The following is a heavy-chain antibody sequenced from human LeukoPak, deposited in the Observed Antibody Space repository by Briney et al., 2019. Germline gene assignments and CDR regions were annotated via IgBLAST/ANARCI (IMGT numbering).Heavy chain of an antibody. V-gene: IGHV1-69*13. Sequence: SVKVSCKASGDTFSRYAISWVRQAPGQGLEWMGGIIPMFGIANYAQKFQGRVTITADESTSTAYMELSSLRSEDTAVYYCARDRPYTGGWRGFDYWGQGTLVTVSS. CDR2: IIPMFGIA. CDR1: GDTFSRYA. CDR3: ARDRPYTGGWRGFDY. J-gene: IGHJ4*02. D-gene: IGHD6-19*01.